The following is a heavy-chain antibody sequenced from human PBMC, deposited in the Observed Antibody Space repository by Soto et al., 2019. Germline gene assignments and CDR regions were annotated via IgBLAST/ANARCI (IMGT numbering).Heavy chain of an antibody. D-gene: IGHD2-2*01. Sequence: QITLKESGPTLVKPTQTLTLTCTFSGFSLSTSGVGVGWIRQPPGKALEWLALIYWDDDERYSPSLKSRLTITKDTSKNQAVLTMTNMDPVDTATYYCAHSYCTTTTCYRFDYWGQGTLVTVSS. CDR2: IYWDDDE. CDR3: AHSYCTTTTCYRFDY. J-gene: IGHJ4*02. CDR1: GFSLSTSGVG. V-gene: IGHV2-5*02.